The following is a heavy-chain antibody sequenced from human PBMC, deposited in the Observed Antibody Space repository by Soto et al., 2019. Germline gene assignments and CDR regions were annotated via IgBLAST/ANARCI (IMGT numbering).Heavy chain of an antibody. J-gene: IGHJ3*02. CDR1: GCSIANVGDY. CDR2: IYFNGVT. V-gene: IGHV4-31*03. D-gene: IGHD1-7*01. CDR3: ARPAQTNLDAFDT. Sequence: PXDTLSPTSTVSGCSIANVGDYLILIRQHPGKGLEWIGYIYFNGVTYYNPSLTSRVTISVDRSKNQFYVNLTSVTAADTAVYYCARPAQTNLDAFDTWGQGTMVTVSS.